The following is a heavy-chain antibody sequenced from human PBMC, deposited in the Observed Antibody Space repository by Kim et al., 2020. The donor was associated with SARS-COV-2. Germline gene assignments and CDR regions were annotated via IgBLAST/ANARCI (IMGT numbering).Heavy chain of an antibody. D-gene: IGHD3-22*01. Sequence: SETLSLTCAVYGGSFSGYYWSWIRQPPGKGLEWIGEINHSGSTNYNPSLKSRVTISVDTSKNQFSLKLSSVTAADTAVYYCARLSTSSGYFSNYFDYWGQGTLVTVSS. CDR2: INHSGST. CDR3: ARLSTSSGYFSNYFDY. V-gene: IGHV4-34*01. CDR1: GGSFSGYY. J-gene: IGHJ4*02.